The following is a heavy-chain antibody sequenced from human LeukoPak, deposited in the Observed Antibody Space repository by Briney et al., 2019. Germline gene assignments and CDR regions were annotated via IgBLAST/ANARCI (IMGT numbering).Heavy chain of an antibody. CDR2: ISGSGGNT. CDR3: ATTKQARRYFDY. J-gene: IGHJ4*02. D-gene: IGHD1-1*01. V-gene: IGHV3-23*01. CDR1: GFTFSNNP. Sequence: GGSLRLSCVGSGFTFSNNPLSWVRQAPGKGLEWVSAISGSGGNTYYADSVRGRFTISRDNSKNTLFLQMNTLRADDAAVYYCATTKQARRYFDYWGQGTLVTVSS.